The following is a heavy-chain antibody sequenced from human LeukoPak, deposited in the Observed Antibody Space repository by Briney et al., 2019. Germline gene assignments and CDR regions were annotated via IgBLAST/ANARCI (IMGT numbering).Heavy chain of an antibody. J-gene: IGHJ6*03. D-gene: IGHD4-17*01. V-gene: IGHV4-34*01. CDR2: INHSGST. CDR3: ARRITVTTLYYYYYYYMDV. Sequence: ASETLSLTCAVYGGSLSGYYWSWIRQPPGKGLEWIGEINHSGSTNYNPSLKSRVTISVDTSKNQFSLKLSSVTAADTAVYYCARRITVTTLYYYYYYYMDVWGKGTTVTISS. CDR1: GGSLSGYY.